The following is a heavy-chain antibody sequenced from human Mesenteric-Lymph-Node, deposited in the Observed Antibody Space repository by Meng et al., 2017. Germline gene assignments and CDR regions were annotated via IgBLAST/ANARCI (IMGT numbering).Heavy chain of an antibody. CDR3: ASVDYAFDI. D-gene: IGHD5-24*01. CDR1: GGSISSYY. CDR2: IYYSGST. V-gene: IGHV4-59*01. Sequence: SETLSLTCTVSGGSISSYYWSWVRQPPGKGLEWIGYIYYSGSTNYNPSLKSRVTISVDTSKNQFSLKLSSVTAADTAVYYCASVDYAFDIWGQGTMVTVSS. J-gene: IGHJ3*02.